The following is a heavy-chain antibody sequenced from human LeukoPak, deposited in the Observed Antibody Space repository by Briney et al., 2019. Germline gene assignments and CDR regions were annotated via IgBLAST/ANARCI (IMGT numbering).Heavy chain of an antibody. CDR3: ARVTTTYYYGSGPDAFDI. J-gene: IGHJ3*02. V-gene: IGHV3-21*01. D-gene: IGHD3-10*01. CDR2: ISSSSSYI. Sequence: GGALRLSCAASGFTFSSYSMNWVRQAPGKGLEWVSSISSSSSYIYYADSVKGRFTISRDNAKNSLYLQMNSLRAEDTAVYYCARVTTTYYYGSGPDAFDIWGQGTMVTVSS. CDR1: GFTFSSYS.